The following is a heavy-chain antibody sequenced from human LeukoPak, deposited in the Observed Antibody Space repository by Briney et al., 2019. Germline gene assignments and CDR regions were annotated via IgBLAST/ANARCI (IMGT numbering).Heavy chain of an antibody. CDR2: ISWNSGSI. D-gene: IGHD3-10*01. CDR3: AKGFRSYPYYYYGMDV. V-gene: IGHV3-9*01. J-gene: IGHJ6*02. Sequence: GGCLRLSCAASGFTFDDYAMHWVRQAPGKGLEWVSGISWNSGSIGYADSVKDRFTISRDNAKNSLYLQMNSLRAEDTALYYCAKGFRSYPYYYYGMDVWGQGTTVTVSS. CDR1: GFTFDDYA.